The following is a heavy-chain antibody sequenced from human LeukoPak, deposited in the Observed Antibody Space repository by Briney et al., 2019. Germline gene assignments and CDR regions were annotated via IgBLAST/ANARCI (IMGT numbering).Heavy chain of an antibody. V-gene: IGHV3-23*01. J-gene: IGHJ4*02. CDR1: GFTFSSYG. Sequence: GRSLRLSCGVSGFTFSSYGMHWVRQAPGKGLEWVSAISGSGGSTYYADSVKGRFTISRDNSKNTLYLQMNSLRAEDTAVYYCASTARYIVPFDYWGQGTLVTVSS. CDR3: ASTARYIVPFDY. CDR2: ISGSGGST. D-gene: IGHD1-1*01.